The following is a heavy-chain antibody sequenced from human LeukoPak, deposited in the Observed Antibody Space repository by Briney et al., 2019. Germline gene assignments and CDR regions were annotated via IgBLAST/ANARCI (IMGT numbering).Heavy chain of an antibody. V-gene: IGHV4-38-2*01. D-gene: IGHD1-7*01. CDR1: GYSISSGYY. Sequence: PSETLSLTCAVSGYSISSGYYWGWIRQPPGKGLEWIGSIYHSGSTYYNPSLKSRVTISVDTSKNQFSLRLSSVTAADTAVYYCARQGRDAGRTGTTGFDYWGQGTLVTVSS. CDR3: ARQGRDAGRTGTTGFDY. J-gene: IGHJ4*02. CDR2: IYHSGST.